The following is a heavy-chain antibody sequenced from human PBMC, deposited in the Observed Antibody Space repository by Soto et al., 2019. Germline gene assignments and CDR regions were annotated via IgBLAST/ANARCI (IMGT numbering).Heavy chain of an antibody. J-gene: IGHJ4*02. V-gene: IGHV1-18*01. CDR2: VSAYNGNT. D-gene: IGHD2-15*01. CDR3: ARWVGFYCSGGSCYDDY. Sequence: ASVRVSCKASGYSLTSYGISWVRQAPGQGLEWMGWVSAYNGNTNYAQKLQGRVTMTTDTSTSTAYMELRSLRSDDTAVYYCARWVGFYCSGGSCYDDYWGQGTLVTVSS. CDR1: GYSLTSYG.